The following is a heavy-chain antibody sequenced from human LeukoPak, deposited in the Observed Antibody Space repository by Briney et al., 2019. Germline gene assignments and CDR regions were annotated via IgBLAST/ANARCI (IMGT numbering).Heavy chain of an antibody. J-gene: IGHJ2*01. CDR2: IYTSGST. Sequence: PSETLSLTCTVSGGSISSHYWSWIRQPAGKGLEWIGRIYTSGSTNYNPSLKSRVTMSIDTSKNQFSLKLSSVTAADTAVYYCARSAVPSYWYFDLWGRGTLVTVSS. V-gene: IGHV4-4*07. CDR1: GGSISSHY. CDR3: ARSAVPSYWYFDL.